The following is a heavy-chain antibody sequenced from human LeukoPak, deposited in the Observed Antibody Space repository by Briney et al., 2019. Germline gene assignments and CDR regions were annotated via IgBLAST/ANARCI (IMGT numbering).Heavy chain of an antibody. Sequence: GGSLRLSCAASGFTFDDYGLHWVRQAPGKGLEWVALISGDGVSTYYADPVEGRFTISRDNSKNSLYLQMNSLRPEDTALYYCAKQRYRDGYAMRPDYWGQGTLVTVSS. CDR1: GFTFDDYG. CDR2: ISGDGVST. CDR3: AKQRYRDGYAMRPDY. J-gene: IGHJ4*02. D-gene: IGHD5-24*01. V-gene: IGHV3-43*02.